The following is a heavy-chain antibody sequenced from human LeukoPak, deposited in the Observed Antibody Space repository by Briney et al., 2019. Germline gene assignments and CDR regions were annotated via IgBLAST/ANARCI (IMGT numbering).Heavy chain of an antibody. V-gene: IGHV3-48*02. CDR3: ASLGGYSSSWTAG. Sequence: GGSLRLSCEVSGFTFSSYEMHWVRQAPGKGLEWVSYISSSSSTIYYADSVKGRSTISRDSAKNSLYLQMNSLRDEDTAVYYCASLGGYSSSWTAGWGQGTLVTVSS. CDR1: GFTFSSYE. D-gene: IGHD6-13*01. J-gene: IGHJ4*02. CDR2: ISSSSSTI.